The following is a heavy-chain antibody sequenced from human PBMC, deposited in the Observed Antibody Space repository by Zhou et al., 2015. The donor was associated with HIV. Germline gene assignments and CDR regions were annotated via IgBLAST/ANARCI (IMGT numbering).Heavy chain of an antibody. D-gene: IGHD1-26*01. CDR1: GGSFSSDT. V-gene: IGHV1-69*12. Sequence: QVQLVQSGAEVKKPGSSVKLSCKTSGGSFSSDTIVWIRQAPGQRPEWMGGVTPVLETTNYAQRFQGRVTITADESTRTAYMELSSLTLDDTAMYYCATEHTGSFDFKRRYFDFWGRGTLVTVSS. CDR2: VTPVLETT. J-gene: IGHJ2*01. CDR3: ATEHTGSFDFKRRYFDF.